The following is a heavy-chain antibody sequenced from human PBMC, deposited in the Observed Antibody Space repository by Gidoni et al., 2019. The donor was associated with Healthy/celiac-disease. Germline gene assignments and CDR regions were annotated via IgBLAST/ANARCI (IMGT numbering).Heavy chain of an antibody. CDR2: IKQDGSEK. Sequence: EVQLVESGGGLVQPGGSLRLSCAASGFTFSSYWMSWVRQAPGKGLEWVANIKQDGSEKYYVDSVKGRFTISRDNAKNSLYLQMNSLRAEDTAVYYCARDGRDWLVGATIDTNFDYWGQGTLVTVSS. J-gene: IGHJ4*02. CDR1: GFTFSSYW. D-gene: IGHD1-26*01. CDR3: ARDGRDWLVGATIDTNFDY. V-gene: IGHV3-7*01.